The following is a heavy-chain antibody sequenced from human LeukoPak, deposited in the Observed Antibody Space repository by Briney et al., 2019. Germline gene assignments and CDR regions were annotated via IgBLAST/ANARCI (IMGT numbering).Heavy chain of an antibody. V-gene: IGHV3-23*01. D-gene: IGHD4-17*01. CDR2: ISGSGGST. J-gene: IGHJ5*02. CDR1: GFTFSSYA. Sequence: GGSLRLSRAASGFTFSSYAMSWVRQAPGKGLEWVSAISGSGGSTYYADSVKGRFTISRDNSKNTLYLQMNSLRAEDTAVYYCAKDRHGDYLNWFDPWGQGTLVTVSS. CDR3: AKDRHGDYLNWFDP.